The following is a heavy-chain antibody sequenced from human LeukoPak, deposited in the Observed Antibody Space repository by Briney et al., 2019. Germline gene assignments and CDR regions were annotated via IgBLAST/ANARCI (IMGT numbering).Heavy chain of an antibody. D-gene: IGHD3-22*01. Sequence: PTGGSLRLSCAASGFTFSSYSMNWVRQAPGKGLEWVSYISSSSSTIYYADSVKGRFTISRHNSKNTLYLQMNSLRAEDTAVYYCAREIHYYDSSGYDYWGQGTLVTVSS. CDR2: ISSSSSTI. J-gene: IGHJ4*02. CDR1: GFTFSSYS. CDR3: AREIHYYDSSGYDY. V-gene: IGHV3-48*01.